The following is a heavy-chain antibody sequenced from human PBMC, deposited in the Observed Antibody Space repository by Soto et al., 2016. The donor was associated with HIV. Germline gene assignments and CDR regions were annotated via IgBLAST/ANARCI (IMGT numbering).Heavy chain of an antibody. D-gene: IGHD6-19*01. CDR2: IIPIFGSA. J-gene: IGHJ4*02. CDR3: AKLHSSGWSPYFFDS. Sequence: QVQLVQSGAEMKKPGSSVKVSCKAFSGATFSRYGITWVRQAPGKGLEWMGIIIPIFGSANYAQRFQGRVTITADESTTTAYMELHSLTSDDTAVYYCAKLHSSGWSPYFFDSWGQGTLVTVSS. CDR1: GATFSRYG. V-gene: IGHV1-69*13.